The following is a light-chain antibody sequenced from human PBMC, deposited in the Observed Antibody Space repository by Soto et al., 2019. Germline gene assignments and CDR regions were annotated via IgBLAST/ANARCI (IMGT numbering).Light chain of an antibody. CDR2: GAS. CDR3: QDYGDSPYT. V-gene: IGKV3-20*01. J-gene: IGKJ2*01. CDR1: QNLYSSY. Sequence: EVVLTQSPGTLSLSPGERATLSCRASQNLYSSYLAWYQQKPGQAPRLLIYGASRRATGIPDRFSASGSGTDFTLTFTRLEPEDFAMYYCQDYGDSPYTFGQGTKLEIK.